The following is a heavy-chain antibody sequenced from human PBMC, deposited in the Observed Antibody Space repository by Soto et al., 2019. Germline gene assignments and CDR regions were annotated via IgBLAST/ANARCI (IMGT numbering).Heavy chain of an antibody. J-gene: IGHJ4*02. V-gene: IGHV1-69*06. Sequence: QVQLVQSGAEVKKPGSSVKVSCQASGGTFSSYAISWGRQAPGQGLGWMGGIIPIFGTANYAQKFQGRVTITADKSTSTAYMELSSLRSEDTAVYYCAREKVSSGWYVPMGLDYWGQGTLVTVSS. D-gene: IGHD6-19*01. CDR3: AREKVSSGWYVPMGLDY. CDR2: IIPIFGTA. CDR1: GGTFSSYA.